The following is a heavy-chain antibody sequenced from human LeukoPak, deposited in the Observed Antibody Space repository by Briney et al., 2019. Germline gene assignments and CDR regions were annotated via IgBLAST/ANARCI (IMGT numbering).Heavy chain of an antibody. CDR2: ISSSGRTT. Sequence: GGSLRLSCSGSGFRFSDYYMTWIRQAPGKGLEWVSHISSSGRTTDCADSVKGRFTISRDNAKNSVHLQLNSLRAEDTAVYYCARNSGVSVAGFYYYYYMDVWGKGTAVTVSS. J-gene: IGHJ6*03. CDR1: GFRFSDYY. CDR3: ARNSGVSVAGFYYYYYMDV. V-gene: IGHV3-11*04. D-gene: IGHD6-19*01.